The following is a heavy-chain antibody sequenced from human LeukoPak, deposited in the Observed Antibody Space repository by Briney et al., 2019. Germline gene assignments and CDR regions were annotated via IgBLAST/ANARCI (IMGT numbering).Heavy chain of an antibody. CDR2: IYTSGST. Sequence: SQTLSLTCTVSGGSISSGSYYWSWIRQPAGKGLEWIGRIYTSGSTNYNPSLKSRVTISVDTSKNQFSLKLSSVTAADTAVYYCARGYVYYDSSGYYNDGGDAFDIWGQGTMVTVSS. J-gene: IGHJ3*02. CDR1: GGSISSGSYY. CDR3: ARGYVYYDSSGYYNDGGDAFDI. V-gene: IGHV4-61*02. D-gene: IGHD3-22*01.